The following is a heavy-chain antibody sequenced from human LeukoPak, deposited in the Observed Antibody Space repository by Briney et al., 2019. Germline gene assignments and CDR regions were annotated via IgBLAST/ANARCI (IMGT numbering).Heavy chain of an antibody. V-gene: IGHV1-69*13. CDR3: ARARSQQLGPDY. Sequence: GASVKVSCKASGGTFSSYAISWVRQAPGQGLEWMGGIIPIFGTANYAQKFQGRVTITADESTSTAYMELSSLRSEDTAVYYCARARSQQLGPDYWGQGTLITVSS. D-gene: IGHD6-13*01. CDR1: GGTFSSYA. J-gene: IGHJ4*02. CDR2: IIPIFGTA.